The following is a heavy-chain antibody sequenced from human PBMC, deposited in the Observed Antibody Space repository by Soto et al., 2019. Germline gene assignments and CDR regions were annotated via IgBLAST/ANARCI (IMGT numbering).Heavy chain of an antibody. CDR3: PSWYYGPGNNYNPTLGMDV. Sequence: QVQLQESGPGLVKPSQTLSLTCTVSGGSISSGGYYWSWIRQHPGKGLEWIGYIYYSGSTYYNPSHKSRVTLSLYMPKHQFSLKLCSVTAADVAVLWCPSWYYGPGNNYNPTLGMDVSGQGTTVTVSS. CDR1: GGSISSGGYY. J-gene: IGHJ6*02. CDR2: IYYSGST. V-gene: IGHV4-31*03. D-gene: IGHD3-10*01.